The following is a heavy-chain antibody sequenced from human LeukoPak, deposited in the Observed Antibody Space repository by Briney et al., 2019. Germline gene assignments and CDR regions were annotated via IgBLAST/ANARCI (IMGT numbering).Heavy chain of an antibody. CDR2: INHSGST. Sequence: SETLSLTCTVSGGSISSGDYYWSWIRQPPGKGLEWIGEINHSGSTNYNPSLKSRVTISVDTSKNQFSLKLSSVTAADTAVYYCARLGSSGWYFQIDYWGQGTLVTVSS. V-gene: IGHV4-39*07. CDR3: ARLGSSGWYFQIDY. CDR1: GGSISSGDYY. J-gene: IGHJ4*02. D-gene: IGHD6-19*01.